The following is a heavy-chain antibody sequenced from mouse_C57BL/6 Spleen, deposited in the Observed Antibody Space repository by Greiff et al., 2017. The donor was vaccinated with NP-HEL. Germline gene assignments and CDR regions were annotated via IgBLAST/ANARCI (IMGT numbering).Heavy chain of an antibody. CDR2: IWSDGST. CDR1: GFSLNSYG. D-gene: IGHD2-1*01. Sequence: QVQLKQSGPGLVAPSQSLSITCTVSGFSLNSYGVHWVRQPPGKVLEWLVVIWSDGSTTYNSPLKSRLNISKDNAKSQVCLKMNRVQADDTAMYYCARHGNYWYYDVWGTGTAVTVSS. CDR3: ARHGNYWYYDV. J-gene: IGHJ1*03. V-gene: IGHV2-6-1*01.